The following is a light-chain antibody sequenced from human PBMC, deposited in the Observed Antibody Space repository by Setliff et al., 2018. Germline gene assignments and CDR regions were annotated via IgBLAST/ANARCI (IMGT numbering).Light chain of an antibody. CDR3: SAYAGSNNWGV. CDR1: NSDVGGYDY. CDR2: EVN. Sequence: QSALTQPPSASGSPGQSVTISCTGTNSDVGGYDYVSWYQQHPGKAPKLMIHEVNKRPSGVPDRFSGSKSGNTASLTVSGLQAEDEADYYCSAYAGSNNWGVFGTGTKSPS. V-gene: IGLV2-8*01. J-gene: IGLJ1*01.